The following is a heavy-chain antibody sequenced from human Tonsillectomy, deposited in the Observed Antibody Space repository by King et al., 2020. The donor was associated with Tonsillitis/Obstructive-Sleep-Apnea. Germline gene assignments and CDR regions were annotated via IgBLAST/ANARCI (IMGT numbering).Heavy chain of an antibody. V-gene: IGHV3-30*04. CDR3: ARVGEGLRFLEWLLSHFDY. CDR1: GFTFSSYA. Sequence: VQLVESGGGVVQPGRSLRLSCAASGFTFSSYAMHWVRQAPGKGLEWVAVISYDGSNKYYADSVKGRFTISRGNSKNTLYLQLNSLRAEDAAVYYCARVGEGLRFLEWLLSHFDYWGQGTLVTVSS. CDR2: ISYDGSNK. J-gene: IGHJ4*02. D-gene: IGHD3-3*01.